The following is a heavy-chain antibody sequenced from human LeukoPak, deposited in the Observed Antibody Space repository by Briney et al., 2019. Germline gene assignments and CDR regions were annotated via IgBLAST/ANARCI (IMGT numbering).Heavy chain of an antibody. CDR3: ATEAIVVVTARNYWYFDL. Sequence: SLKVSCKASGGTFSSYSISWVRQAPRQGLELMGRINPIRGIPNHPQEYQVRLTSNADKSTTTAYMELSSLRSEETAVYYSATEAIVVVTARNYWYFDLWGGGTLVTVSS. CDR1: GGTFSSYS. J-gene: IGHJ2*01. D-gene: IGHD2-21*02. V-gene: IGHV1-69*04. CDR2: INPIRGIP.